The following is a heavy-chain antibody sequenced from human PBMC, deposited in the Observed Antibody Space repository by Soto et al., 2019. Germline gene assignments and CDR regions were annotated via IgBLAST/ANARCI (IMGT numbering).Heavy chain of an antibody. CDR1: GYTFTSYA. CDR3: ARDPSYYGMDV. CDR2: INAGNGNT. J-gene: IGHJ6*02. V-gene: IGHV1-3*05. Sequence: QVQLVQSGAEEKKPGASVKVSCKASGYTFTSYAMHWVRQAPGQRLEWMGWINAGNGNTKYSQKFQGRVTITRDTSASIAYMELSRLRSEDTAVYYCARDPSYYGMDVWGQGTTVTVSS.